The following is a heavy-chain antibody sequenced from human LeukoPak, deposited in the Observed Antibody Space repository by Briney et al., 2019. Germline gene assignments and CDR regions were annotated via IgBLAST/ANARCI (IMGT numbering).Heavy chain of an antibody. J-gene: IGHJ4*02. CDR1: GFTFSDYW. CDR2: INTDGTFI. V-gene: IGHV3-74*01. Sequence: GGCVRLSCAASGFTFSDYWMAWVRQAPGKGLVWVSRINTDGTFIRHADSVQGRFTISRDAAKNTLFLQMNSLRAEDTAVYYCAREARVGGALQDWGQGDLVTVSA. D-gene: IGHD1-26*01. CDR3: AREARVGGALQD.